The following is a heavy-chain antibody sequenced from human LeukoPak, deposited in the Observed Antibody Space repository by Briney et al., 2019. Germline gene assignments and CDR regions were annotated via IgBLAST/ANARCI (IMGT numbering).Heavy chain of an antibody. Sequence: ASVKVSCKASGYTFTSYAMNWVRQAPGQGLEWMGWINTNTGNPTYAQGFTGRFVFSLDTSVSTAYLQISSLKAEDTAVYYCARAYSGSYLGEDYYYYYYMDVWGKGPRSPSP. CDR2: INTNTGNP. V-gene: IGHV7-4-1*02. CDR1: GYTFTSYA. J-gene: IGHJ6*03. CDR3: ARAYSGSYLGEDYYYYYYMDV. D-gene: IGHD1-26*01.